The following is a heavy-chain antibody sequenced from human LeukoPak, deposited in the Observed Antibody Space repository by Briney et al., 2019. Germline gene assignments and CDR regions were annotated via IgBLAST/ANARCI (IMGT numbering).Heavy chain of an antibody. CDR3: ARGRRHSIQLWFLYFDY. J-gene: IGHJ4*02. D-gene: IGHD5-18*01. CDR1: RGSFSGYY. V-gene: IGHV4-34*01. CDR2: INRRGST. Sequence: PSETLSLTCAVFRGSFSGYYWSWIRQPPGKGLEWIGEINRRGSTNYNPSLKSRVTISVDTSKNQFSLKLSSVTAADTAVYYCARGRRHSIQLWFLYFDYWGQGTLVTVSS.